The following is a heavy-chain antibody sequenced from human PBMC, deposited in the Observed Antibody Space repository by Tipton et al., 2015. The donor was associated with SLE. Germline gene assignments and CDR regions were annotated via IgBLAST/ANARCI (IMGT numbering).Heavy chain of an antibody. V-gene: IGHV4-39*07. D-gene: IGHD4-23*01. CDR3: ARRDRWFRSPLY. CDR2: NYYAGST. Sequence: TLSLTCTVSGVSISSTNSYWDWLRQPPGRGLEWIGTNYYAGSTYYSPSLKSRVTITLDTSKNHLSLKLSSVTAADTAVYYCARRDRWFRSPLYWGQGTLVTVSS. J-gene: IGHJ4*02. CDR1: GVSISSTNSY.